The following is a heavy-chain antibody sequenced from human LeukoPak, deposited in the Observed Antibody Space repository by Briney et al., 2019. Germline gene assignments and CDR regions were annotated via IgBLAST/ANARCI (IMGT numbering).Heavy chain of an antibody. CDR2: ISGSGGST. J-gene: IGHJ4*02. CDR3: AKDSRFGEIHDY. V-gene: IGHV3-23*01. CDR1: GFTFSSYG. Sequence: GGSLRLSCAASGFTFSSYGMSWVRQAPGKGLEWVSAISGSGGSTYYADSVKGRFTISRDNSKNTLYLQMNSLRAEDTAVYYCAKDSRFGEIHDYWGQGTLVTVSS. D-gene: IGHD3-10*01.